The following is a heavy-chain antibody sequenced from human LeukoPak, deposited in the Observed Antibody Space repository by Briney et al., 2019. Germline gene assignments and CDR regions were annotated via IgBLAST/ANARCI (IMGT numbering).Heavy chain of an antibody. Sequence: SGGSLRLSCAASRFTFSSYGMPWVRQAPGKGLEWVAYIQYDGSNEQYADSVKGRFNISRDNSKNTLYLQMNSLRAEDTAVYYCAKDRGQLALGWFDPWGQGTLVTVSS. V-gene: IGHV3-30*02. CDR2: IQYDGSNE. CDR3: AKDRGQLALGWFDP. CDR1: RFTFSSYG. D-gene: IGHD6-13*01. J-gene: IGHJ5*02.